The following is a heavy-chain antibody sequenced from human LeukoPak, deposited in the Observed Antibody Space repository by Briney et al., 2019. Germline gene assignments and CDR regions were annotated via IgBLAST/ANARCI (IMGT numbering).Heavy chain of an antibody. CDR3: AKRVTTVEPSVVDV. Sequence: PGGSLRLSCAASGFTVSSNYMSWVRQAPGKGLEWLSAIGGGGCCASYPDSAKGRFTISRDNSKNTLYLQMNSLRVEDTAVYYCAKRVTTVEPSVVDVWGQGTAVTVSS. J-gene: IGHJ6*02. D-gene: IGHD4-23*01. CDR2: IGGGGCCA. CDR1: GFTVSSNY. V-gene: IGHV3-23*01.